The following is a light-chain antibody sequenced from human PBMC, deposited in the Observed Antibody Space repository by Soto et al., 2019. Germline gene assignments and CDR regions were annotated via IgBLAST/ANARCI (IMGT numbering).Light chain of an antibody. CDR1: QSVSSSY. CDR3: QQYGSSPRT. V-gene: IGKV3-20*01. CDR2: GAS. J-gene: IGKJ1*01. Sequence: EIVLTQSPGTLSLSPGERATLSCRATQSVSSSYLAWYQQKPGQAPRLLIYGASSRATGIPDRFSGSGSGTDFTLTISRLEPEDFAVYYCQQYGSSPRTCGQGTNVEIK.